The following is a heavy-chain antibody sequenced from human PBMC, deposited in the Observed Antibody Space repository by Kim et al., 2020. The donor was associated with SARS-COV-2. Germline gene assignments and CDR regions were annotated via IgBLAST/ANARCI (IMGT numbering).Heavy chain of an antibody. J-gene: IGHJ4*02. CDR3: ARALFHYDSSGYPLDY. CDR2: IHSGGNT. V-gene: IGHV3-66*02. CDR1: GLTVSSNY. D-gene: IGHD3-22*01. Sequence: GSLRLSCVASGLTVSSNYISWVRQAPGKGLEWVSIIHSGGNTYYADSVKGRFTISRDNSKNTLYLQLNSLRLEDTAVYYCARALFHYDSSGYPLDYWGQGTLVTVSS.